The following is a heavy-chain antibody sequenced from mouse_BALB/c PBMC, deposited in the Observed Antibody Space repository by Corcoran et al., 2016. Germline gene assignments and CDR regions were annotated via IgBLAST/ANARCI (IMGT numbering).Heavy chain of an antibody. CDR2: INPYNDGT. V-gene: IGHV1S136*01. D-gene: IGHD2-1*01. J-gene: IGHJ1*01. Sequence: EVQLQQSGPELVKPGASVKMSCKASGYTFTSYVMHWVKQKPGQGLEWIGYINPYNDGTKYNEKFKGKATLTSDKSSSTAYMELSSLTSEDSAVYYCARKSTRRARWFDVWGEGTTVTVSS. CDR3: ARKSTRRARWFDV. CDR1: GYTFTSYV.